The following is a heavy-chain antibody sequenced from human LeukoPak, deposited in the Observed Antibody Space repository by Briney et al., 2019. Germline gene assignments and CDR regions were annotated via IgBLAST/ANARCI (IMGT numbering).Heavy chain of an antibody. CDR1: GFTFGSYA. V-gene: IGHV3-23*01. CDR2: IFGSGGSA. CDR3: GKTTTGYSSGQKPAWPVDY. J-gene: IGHJ4*02. Sequence: GFLRLSCEASGFTFGSYAMYWVRQAPGKGLEWVAGIFGSGGSAHYADSAKGRFTISRDNSKNTVYLQINSLRAEDTAVYYCGKTTTGYSSGQKPAWPVDYWGQGTLVTVSS. D-gene: IGHD6-19*01.